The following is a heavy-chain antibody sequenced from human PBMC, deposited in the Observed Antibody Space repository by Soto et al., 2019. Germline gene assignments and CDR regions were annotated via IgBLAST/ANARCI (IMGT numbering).Heavy chain of an antibody. CDR3: ARARKAAAGINFDY. V-gene: IGHV1-69*02. Sequence: ASVKVSCKASGGTFSSYTISWVRQAPGQGLEWMGRIIPILGIANYVQKFQGRVTITADKSTSTAYMELSSLRSEDTAVYYCARARKAAAGINFDYWGQGTLVTVSS. D-gene: IGHD6-13*01. J-gene: IGHJ4*02. CDR2: IIPILGIA. CDR1: GGTFSSYT.